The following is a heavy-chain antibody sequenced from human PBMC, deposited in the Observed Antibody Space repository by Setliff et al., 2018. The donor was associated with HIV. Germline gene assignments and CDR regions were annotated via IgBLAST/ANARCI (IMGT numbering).Heavy chain of an antibody. Sequence: PSETLSLTCAVSGGSISSSNWWSWVRQPPGKGLEWIGEIYHSGRANYNQSLKSRVIISIDKSKNKFSLKVSSVTAADTAVYYCARILVAAAGTGFDPWGQGILVTVSS. D-gene: IGHD6-13*01. CDR3: ARILVAAAGTGFDP. CDR2: IYHSGRA. J-gene: IGHJ5*02. CDR1: GGSISSSNW. V-gene: IGHV4-4*02.